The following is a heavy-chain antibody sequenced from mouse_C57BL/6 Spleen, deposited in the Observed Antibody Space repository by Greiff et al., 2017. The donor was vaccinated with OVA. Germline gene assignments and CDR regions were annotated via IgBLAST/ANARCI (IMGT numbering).Heavy chain of an antibody. CDR2: IDPSDSET. J-gene: IGHJ4*01. Sequence: QVQLQQPGAELVRPGSSVKLSCKASGYTFTSYWMHWVKQRPIQGLEWIGNIDPSDSETHYNQKFKDKATLTVDKSSSTAYMQLSSLTSEDSAVYYCARSDYYGGYAMDYWGQGTSVTVSS. D-gene: IGHD1-1*01. CDR1: GYTFTSYW. V-gene: IGHV1-52*01. CDR3: ARSDYYGGYAMDY.